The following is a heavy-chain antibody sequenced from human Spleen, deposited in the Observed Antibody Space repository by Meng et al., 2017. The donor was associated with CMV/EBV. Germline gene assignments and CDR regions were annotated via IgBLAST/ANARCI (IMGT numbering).Heavy chain of an antibody. J-gene: IGHJ4*02. CDR3: ATDLGGDQDY. D-gene: IGHD4-17*01. CDR1: GFTFSSYS. Sequence: GESLKISCTASGFTFSSYSMNWVRQVPGKGLEWVSSISSGGTYISYADSVKGRFTISRDNAKNSLSLQMNGLRAEDTAVYYCATDLGGDQDYWGQGTLVTVSS. CDR2: ISSGGTYI. V-gene: IGHV3-21*06.